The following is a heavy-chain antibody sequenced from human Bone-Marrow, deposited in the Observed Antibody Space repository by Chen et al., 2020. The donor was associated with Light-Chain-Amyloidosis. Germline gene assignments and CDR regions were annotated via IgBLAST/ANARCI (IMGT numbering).Heavy chain of an antibody. CDR3: ARVLEQRIYFFGVAV. J-gene: IGHJ6*02. CDR2: ISAYSFNI. Sequence: QVHLVQSGSEVKETGASVKLSCKPSGDAYINHGFTWVRQAPGQGLEYMGWISAYSFNIKYAQKFQGRVTMTRDRSTNTAYMELRSLTSGDTAIYYCARVLEQRIYFFGVAVWGPGTTVIVAS. D-gene: IGHD1-1*01. V-gene: IGHV1-18*04. CDR1: GDAYINHG.